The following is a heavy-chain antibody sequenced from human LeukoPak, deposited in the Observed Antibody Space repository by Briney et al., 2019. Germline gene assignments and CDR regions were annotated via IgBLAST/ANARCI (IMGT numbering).Heavy chain of an antibody. Sequence: PSETLSLTCAVYGGSFSGYYWSWIRQPPGKGLEWIGEINHSGSTNYNPSLKSRVTISVDTSKNQFSLKLSSVTAADTAVYYCASYNWNDVEGYWGQGTLVTVSS. V-gene: IGHV4-34*01. J-gene: IGHJ4*02. CDR3: ASYNWNDVEGY. CDR1: GGSFSGYY. CDR2: INHSGST. D-gene: IGHD1-20*01.